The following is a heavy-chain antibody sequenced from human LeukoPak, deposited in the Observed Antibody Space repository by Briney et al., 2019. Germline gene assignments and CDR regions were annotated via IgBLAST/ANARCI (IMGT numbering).Heavy chain of an antibody. CDR2: IYYSGST. Sequence: PSQTLSLTCTVSGGSISSGGYYWSWIRQHPGKGLEWIGYIYYSGSTYYNAPLKSRLTISVDTSKNQFSLKLSSVTAAGTAVYYCARVSGSYYVVDYWGQGTLVTVSS. D-gene: IGHD1-26*01. V-gene: IGHV4-31*03. CDR1: GGSISSGGYY. CDR3: ARVSGSYYVVDY. J-gene: IGHJ4*02.